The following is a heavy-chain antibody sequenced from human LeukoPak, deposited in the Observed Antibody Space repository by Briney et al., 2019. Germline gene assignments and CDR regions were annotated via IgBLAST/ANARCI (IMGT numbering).Heavy chain of an antibody. V-gene: IGHV4-34*01. CDR3: ARWGQSFAADY. Sequence: PSEPLSLTCAVYGGSFSGYYWSWIRQPPGKGLEWIGEINHSGSTNYNPSLKSRVTISVDTSKNQFSLKLSSVTAADTAVYYCARWGQSFAADYWGQGTLVTVSS. CDR1: GGSFSGYY. CDR2: INHSGST. J-gene: IGHJ4*02. D-gene: IGHD3-16*01.